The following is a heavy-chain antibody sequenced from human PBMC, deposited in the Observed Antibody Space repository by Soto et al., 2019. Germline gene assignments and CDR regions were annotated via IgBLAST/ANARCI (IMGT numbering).Heavy chain of an antibody. CDR3: ARWWSGSRQGFDP. CDR1: GGSISSGDYY. Sequence: QVQLQESGPGLVKPSQTLSLTCTVSGGSISSGDYYWSWIRQHPGKGLEWIGYIYYSGSTYYNPSLKCRVTIPVDPSKNQFSLKLSSVTAADTAVYYCARWWSGSRQGFDPWGQATLVTVSS. CDR2: IYYSGST. D-gene: IGHD3-3*01. V-gene: IGHV4-31*03. J-gene: IGHJ5*02.